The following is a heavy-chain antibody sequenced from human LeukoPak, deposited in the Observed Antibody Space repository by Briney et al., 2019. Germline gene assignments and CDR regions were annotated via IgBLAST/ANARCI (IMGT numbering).Heavy chain of an antibody. CDR3: ASANCGGDCQGAFDI. CDR2: IYPGDSDT. CDR1: GYSFTSYW. D-gene: IGHD2-21*02. Sequence: GESLKISCKGSGYSFTSYWIGWVRQMPGKGLEWMGIIYPGDSDTRYSPSFQGQVTISADKSISAAYLQWSSLKASDTAMYYCASANCGGDCQGAFDIWGQGTMVTVSS. V-gene: IGHV5-51*01. J-gene: IGHJ3*02.